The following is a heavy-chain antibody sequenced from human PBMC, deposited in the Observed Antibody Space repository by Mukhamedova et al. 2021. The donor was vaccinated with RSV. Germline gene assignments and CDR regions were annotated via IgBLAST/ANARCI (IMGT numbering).Heavy chain of an antibody. V-gene: IGHV6-1*01. CDR3: ARDPQWLADAFAI. Sequence: SPSRGLEWLGRTYYRYKWYNDYAVSVQSRIVINADTSKNQFSLQMNSVTPEDTAIYYCARDPQWLADAFAICGQGTMVTVSS. D-gene: IGHD6-19*01. J-gene: IGHJ3*02. CDR2: TYYRYKWYN.